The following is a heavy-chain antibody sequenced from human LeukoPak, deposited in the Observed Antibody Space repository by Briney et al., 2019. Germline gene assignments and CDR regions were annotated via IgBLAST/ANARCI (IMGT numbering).Heavy chain of an antibody. CDR1: GGSIRSSYYY. D-gene: IGHD6-13*01. CDR3: ARDYRSSFDY. CDR2: IYYSGST. V-gene: IGHV4-39*02. Sequence: SETLSLTCTVSGGSIRSSYYYWGWIRQPPGKGPEWIGSIYYSGSTFYNPSLKSRVTISVDTSKNQFSLKLSSVTAADTAVYYCARDYRSSFDYCGQGTLVTVSS. J-gene: IGHJ4*02.